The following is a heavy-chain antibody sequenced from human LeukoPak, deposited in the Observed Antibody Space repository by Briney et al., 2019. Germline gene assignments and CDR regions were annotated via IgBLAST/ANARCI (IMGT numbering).Heavy chain of an antibody. D-gene: IGHD2-2*02. Sequence: PSETLSLTCTVSGGSISSYYWSWIRQPAGKGLEWIGRIYTSGSTNYNPSLKSRVTMSVDTSKNQFSLKLSSVTAADTAVYYCAREDIVVVPAAIGAFDYWGQGTLVTVSS. CDR1: GGSISSYY. V-gene: IGHV4-4*07. J-gene: IGHJ4*02. CDR3: AREDIVVVPAAIGAFDY. CDR2: IYTSGST.